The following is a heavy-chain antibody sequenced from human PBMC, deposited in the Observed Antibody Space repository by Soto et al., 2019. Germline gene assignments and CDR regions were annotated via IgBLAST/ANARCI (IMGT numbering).Heavy chain of an antibody. V-gene: IGHV3-23*01. CDR2: ISGSGGST. CDR1: GFTFISYA. D-gene: IGHD2-15*01. CDR3: ATTVVTYPGAFDI. J-gene: IGHJ3*02. Sequence: LRLSCAASGFTFISYAMSWVRQAPGKGLEWVSAISGSGGSTYYADSVKGRFTISRDNSKNTLYLQMNSLRAEDTAVYYCATTVVTYPGAFDIWGQGTMVTVSS.